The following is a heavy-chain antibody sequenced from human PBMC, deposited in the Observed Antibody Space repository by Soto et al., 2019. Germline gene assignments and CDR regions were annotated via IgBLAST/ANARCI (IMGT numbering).Heavy chain of an antibody. V-gene: IGHV4-59*01. D-gene: IGHD5-12*01. Sequence: SETLSLTCTVSGGSISSYYWSWIRQPPGKGLEWIGYIYYSGSTNYNPSLKSRVTISVDTSKNQFSLKLSSVTAADTAVYYCATRKKEYSGNEAYFDYWGQGTLVTVSS. CDR2: IYYSGST. J-gene: IGHJ4*02. CDR3: ATRKKEYSGNEAYFDY. CDR1: GGSISSYY.